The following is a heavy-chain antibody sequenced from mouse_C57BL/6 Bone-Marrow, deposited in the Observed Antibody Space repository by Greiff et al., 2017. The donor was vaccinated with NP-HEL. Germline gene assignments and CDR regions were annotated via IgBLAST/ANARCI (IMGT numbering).Heavy chain of an antibody. V-gene: IGHV5-9-1*02. D-gene: IGHD1-1*01. Sequence: DVMLVESGEGLVKPGGSLKLSCAASGFTFSSYAMSWVRQTPEKRLEWVAYISSGGDYIYYADTVKGRFTISRDNARNTLYLQMSSLKSEDTAMYYCTREIYYYGSSYPSYWYFDVWGTGTTVTVSS. CDR3: TREIYYYGSSYPSYWYFDV. CDR2: ISSGGDYI. J-gene: IGHJ1*03. CDR1: GFTFSSYA.